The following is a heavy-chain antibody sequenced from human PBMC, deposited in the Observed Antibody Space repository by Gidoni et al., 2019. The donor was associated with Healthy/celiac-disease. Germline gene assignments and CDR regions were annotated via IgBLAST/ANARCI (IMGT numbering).Heavy chain of an antibody. CDR2: ISSSSSYI. Sequence: EVQLVESGGGLVKPGGSLRLSCAASGFTFSSYSMNWVRQAPGKGLEWVLSISSSSSYIYYADSVKGRFTISRDNAKNSLYLQMNSLRAEDTAVYYCARGIAAAGTRTDAFDIWGQGTMVTVSS. D-gene: IGHD6-13*01. CDR3: ARGIAAAGTRTDAFDI. J-gene: IGHJ3*02. V-gene: IGHV3-21*01. CDR1: GFTFSSYS.